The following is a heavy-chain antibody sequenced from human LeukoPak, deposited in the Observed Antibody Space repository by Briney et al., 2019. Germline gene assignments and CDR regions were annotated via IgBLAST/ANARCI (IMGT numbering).Heavy chain of an antibody. V-gene: IGHV4-30-4*01. Sequence: SQTLSLACTVSGGSISSGDYYWSWIRQPPGKGLEWIVYIYYSGSTYYHPSLKSRVTISVEESKNQFSLKLSFVTAPDTAVYYCARDRYYYYGMDVWGKGTTVSVSS. CDR3: ARDRYYYYGMDV. J-gene: IGHJ6*04. CDR1: GGSISSGDYY. CDR2: IYYSGST.